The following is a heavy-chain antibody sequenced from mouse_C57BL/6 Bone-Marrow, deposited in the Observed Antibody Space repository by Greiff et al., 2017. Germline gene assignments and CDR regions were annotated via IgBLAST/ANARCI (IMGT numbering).Heavy chain of an antibody. D-gene: IGHD1-1*01. Sequence: QVQLQQSGAELVRPGASVTLSCKASGYTFTDYEMHWVKQTPVHGLEWIGAIDPETGGTAYNQKFKGKAILTADKSSSTAYMELRSLTSEDSAVYYCTRPLLLRFDYWGQGTTLTVSS. CDR1: GYTFTDYE. V-gene: IGHV1-15*01. CDR2: IDPETGGT. CDR3: TRPLLLRFDY. J-gene: IGHJ2*01.